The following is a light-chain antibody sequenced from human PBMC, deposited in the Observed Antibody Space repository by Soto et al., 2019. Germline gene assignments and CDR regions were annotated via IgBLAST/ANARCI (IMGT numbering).Light chain of an antibody. Sequence: QSALTQPPSASGSPGQSVTISCTGTSSDVGGYNYVSWYQQHPGKAPKLMIYEVSKRPSGAPDRFSGSKSGNTASLTVSGLQAEDEADYYCSSYAGSNLYVFGTGTKVTVL. J-gene: IGLJ1*01. V-gene: IGLV2-8*01. CDR1: SSDVGGYNY. CDR3: SSYAGSNLYV. CDR2: EVS.